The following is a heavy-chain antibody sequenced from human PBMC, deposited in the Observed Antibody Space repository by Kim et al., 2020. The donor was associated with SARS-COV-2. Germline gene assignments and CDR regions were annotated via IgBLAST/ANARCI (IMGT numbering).Heavy chain of an antibody. D-gene: IGHD3-22*01. V-gene: IGHV3-74*01. CDR3: VRSDYYDNSGYYYGQ. Sequence: DSVKGRFTISSDDAKNTLYLQMSSLRAEDTAIYYCVRSDYYDNSGYYYGQWGQGTLVTVSP. J-gene: IGHJ4*02.